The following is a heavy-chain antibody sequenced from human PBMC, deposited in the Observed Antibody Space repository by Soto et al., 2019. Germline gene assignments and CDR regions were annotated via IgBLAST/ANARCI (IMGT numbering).Heavy chain of an antibody. CDR2: INHSGST. Sequence: SETLSLTCAVYGGSFSGYYWSWIRQPPGKGLEWIGEINHSGSTNYNPSLKSRVTISVDTSKNQFSLKLSSVTAADTAVYYCARVPARYCSGGSCYQYYFDYWGQGTLVTVSS. J-gene: IGHJ4*02. CDR1: GGSFSGYY. V-gene: IGHV4-34*01. D-gene: IGHD2-15*01. CDR3: ARVPARYCSGGSCYQYYFDY.